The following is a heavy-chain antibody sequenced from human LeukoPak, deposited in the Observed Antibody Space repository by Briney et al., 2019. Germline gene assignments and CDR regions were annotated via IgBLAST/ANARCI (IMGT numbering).Heavy chain of an antibody. CDR2: NTGSGGST. Sequence: GGSLRLSCAASGFTFDSSAMSWVRRAPGKGLEWVSANTGSGGSTYYVDSAKGRFTISRDNSKNTLYLQMNSLRAEDTAVYYCAKGCSGSFFCYWGQGTLVTVSS. CDR1: GFTFDSSA. J-gene: IGHJ4*02. V-gene: IGHV3-23*01. D-gene: IGHD3-10*02. CDR3: AKGCSGSFFCY.